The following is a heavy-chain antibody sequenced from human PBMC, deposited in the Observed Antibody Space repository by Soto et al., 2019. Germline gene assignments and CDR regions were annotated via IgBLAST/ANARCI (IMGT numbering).Heavy chain of an antibody. V-gene: IGHV3-49*03. D-gene: IGHD6-19*01. CDR3: TRYHRNSGRYTVINYYGMDV. CDR2: IRSKAYGGTT. Sequence: CLRLSSTACGFTFGDYAMSWFRQAPGKGLEWVGFIRSKAYGGTTEYAASVKGRFTISRDDSKSIAYLQMNSLKTEDTAVYYCTRYHRNSGRYTVINYYGMDVWGQGTTVTVSS. CDR1: GFTFGDYA. J-gene: IGHJ6*02.